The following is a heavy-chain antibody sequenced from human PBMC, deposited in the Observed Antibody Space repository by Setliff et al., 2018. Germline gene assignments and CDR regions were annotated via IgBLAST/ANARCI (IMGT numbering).Heavy chain of an antibody. Sequence: SETLSLTCTVYGGSFSNYYWSWIRQPPGKGLEWIGEINHSGSTNRNPSLKSRVTVSVDTSRDQFSLSLSSVTAADTAIYYCARVRVVQGYYEFDHWGQGTLVTVSS. CDR2: INHSGST. J-gene: IGHJ4*02. CDR3: ARVRVVQGYYEFDH. V-gene: IGHV4-34*01. D-gene: IGHD3-3*01. CDR1: GGSFSNYY.